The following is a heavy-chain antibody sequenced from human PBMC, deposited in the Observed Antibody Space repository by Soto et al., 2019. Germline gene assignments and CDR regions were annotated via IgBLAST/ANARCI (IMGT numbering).Heavy chain of an antibody. D-gene: IGHD4-17*01. CDR3: ASIYGLAGYYYYMDV. V-gene: IGHV4-31*03. J-gene: IGHJ6*03. Sequence: QVQLQESGPGLVKPSQTLSLTCTVSGGSISSGGYYWSWIRQHPGKGLEWIGYIYYSGSTYYNPSLKSRVTSSVDTSKNQFSLKLSSVTAADTAMYYCASIYGLAGYYYYMDVWGKGTTVTVSS. CDR2: IYYSGST. CDR1: GGSISSGGYY.